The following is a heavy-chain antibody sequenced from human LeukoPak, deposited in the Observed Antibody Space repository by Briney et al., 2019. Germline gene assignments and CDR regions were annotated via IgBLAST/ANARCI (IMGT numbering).Heavy chain of an antibody. V-gene: IGHV4-59*01. J-gene: IGHJ4*02. CDR2: IYYSGIT. Sequence: WETLSLTCTVSGCSPSRYHWCWMRQPPGKGLEWIGYIYYSGITNYNPSLKSRVTISVDTSKNQFSLKLSSLTAADTAVYYCARDKYCSSTSCSPLFDYWGQGTLVTVSS. CDR1: GCSPSRYH. D-gene: IGHD2-2*01. CDR3: ARDKYCSSTSCSPLFDY.